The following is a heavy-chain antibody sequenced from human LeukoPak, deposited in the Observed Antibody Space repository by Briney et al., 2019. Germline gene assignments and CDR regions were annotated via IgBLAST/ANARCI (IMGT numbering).Heavy chain of an antibody. CDR2: ISAYNGNI. V-gene: IGHV1-18*01. D-gene: IGHD3-22*01. CDR3: ARVGDYYYSDGEEDY. J-gene: IGHJ4*02. CDR1: GYTFTSYG. Sequence: AASVKVSCKASGYTFTSYGISWVRQAPGQGLEWMGWISAYNGNIKYAQKLQGRVTMTTDTSTSTAYMELRSLRSDDTAVYYCARVGDYYYSDGEEDYWGQGTLVTVSS.